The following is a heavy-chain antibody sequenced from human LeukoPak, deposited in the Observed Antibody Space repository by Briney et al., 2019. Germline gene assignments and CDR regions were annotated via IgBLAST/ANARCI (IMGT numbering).Heavy chain of an antibody. J-gene: IGHJ4*02. CDR1: GFTFDDYA. D-gene: IGHD6-25*01. CDR2: ISWNSGSI. V-gene: IGHV3-9*01. CDR3: AKAGYSSGWTLGTFDY. Sequence: PGRSLRLSCAASGFTFDDYAMHWVRQAPGKGLEWVSGISWNSGSIGYADSVKGRFTISRDNAKNSLYLRMNSLRAEDTALYYCAKAGYSSGWTLGTFDYWGQGTLVTVSS.